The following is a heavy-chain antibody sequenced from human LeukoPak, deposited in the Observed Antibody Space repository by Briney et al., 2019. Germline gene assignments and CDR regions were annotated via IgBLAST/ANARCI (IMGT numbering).Heavy chain of an antibody. CDR2: ISSSGSTI. J-gene: IGHJ4*02. CDR1: GFTFSDYY. Sequence: PGGSLRLSCAASGFTFSDYYMSWIRQAPGKGLEWVSYISSSGSTIYYADSVKGRFTISRDNAKNSLYLQMSSLRAEDTAVYYCARGINYDILTGYPIDYWGQGTLVTVSS. D-gene: IGHD3-9*01. CDR3: ARGINYDILTGYPIDY. V-gene: IGHV3-11*01.